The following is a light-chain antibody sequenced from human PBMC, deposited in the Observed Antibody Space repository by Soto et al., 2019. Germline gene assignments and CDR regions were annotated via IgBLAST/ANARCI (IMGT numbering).Light chain of an antibody. J-gene: IGKJ3*01. CDR1: QSINNW. CDR2: GAS. CDR3: QQYNSYFFT. V-gene: IGKV1-5*03. Sequence: DIQMTQSPSTLSASVGDRVNITCRASQSINNWLAWYQQKPGKAPKLLIYGASDLQTGVPSRFSGSGSGTEFTLTISSLQTDDIATYFCQQYNSYFFTFGPGTKVGVK.